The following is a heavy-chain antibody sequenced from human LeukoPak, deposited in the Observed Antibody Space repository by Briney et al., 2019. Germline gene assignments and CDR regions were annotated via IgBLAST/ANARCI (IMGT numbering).Heavy chain of an antibody. V-gene: IGHV1-2*02. J-gene: IGHJ5*02. D-gene: IGHD3-10*01. CDR2: INPNSGGT. CDR1: GYTFTVYY. CDR3: ARDLSGLWFGELYFDP. Sequence: ASVKVSCKASGYTFTVYYMHWVRQAPGQGLEWMGWINPNSGGTNYAQKLQGRVTMTTDTSTSTAYMELRSLRSDDTAVYYCARDLSGLWFGELYFDPWGQGTLVTVSS.